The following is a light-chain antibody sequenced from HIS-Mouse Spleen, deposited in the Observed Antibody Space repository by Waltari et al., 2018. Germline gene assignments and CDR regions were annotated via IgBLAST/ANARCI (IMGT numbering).Light chain of an antibody. J-gene: IGLJ3*02. CDR3: SSYTSSSTWV. V-gene: IGLV2-14*01. CDR2: EVS. CDR1: SSDVGGYNY. Sequence: QSALTQPASVSGSPGQSITISCTGTSSDVGGYNYVSWYQQHPGKAPKLIIYEVSNRPSGVSNRFSRSKSGNTASLTISGLQAEDEADYYCSSYTSSSTWVFGGGTKLTVL.